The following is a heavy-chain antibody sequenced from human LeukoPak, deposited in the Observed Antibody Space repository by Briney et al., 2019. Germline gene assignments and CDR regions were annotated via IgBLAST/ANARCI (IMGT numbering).Heavy chain of an antibody. CDR1: GYTFTSYD. J-gene: IGHJ5*02. D-gene: IGHD6-6*01. Sequence: ASVKVSCKASGYTFTSYDINWVRQATGQGLEWIGWMDPNSGNTGYAQKFQGRVTMTRNTSISTAYMELSSLRSEDTAVYYCARVSAARRGYNWFDPWGQGTLVTVSS. CDR3: ARVSAARRGYNWFDP. V-gene: IGHV1-8*01. CDR2: MDPNSGNT.